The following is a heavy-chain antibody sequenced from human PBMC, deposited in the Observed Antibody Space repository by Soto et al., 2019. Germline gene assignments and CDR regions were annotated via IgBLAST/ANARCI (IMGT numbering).Heavy chain of an antibody. V-gene: IGHV4-30-4*01. Sequence: SEPLSLTCTVSGGSISSGDYYWSWIRQPPGKGLEWIGYIYYSGSTYYNPSLKSRVTISVDTSKNQFSLKLSSVTAADTAVYYCARDPLGYCSSTSCLHVGYYYGMDVWGQGTTVTVSS. J-gene: IGHJ6*02. CDR3: ARDPLGYCSSTSCLHVGYYYGMDV. D-gene: IGHD2-2*01. CDR1: GGSISSGDYY. CDR2: IYYSGST.